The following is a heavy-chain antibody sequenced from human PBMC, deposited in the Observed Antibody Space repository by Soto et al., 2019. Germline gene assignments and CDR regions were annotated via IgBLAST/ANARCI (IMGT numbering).Heavy chain of an antibody. CDR3: AREYSSAWKTVGY. D-gene: IGHD6-19*01. J-gene: IGHJ4*02. V-gene: IGHV3-23*01. CDR1: GFTFNSYA. CDR2: ISDIGGTT. Sequence: EVQLLESGGGLVQPGRSLRLSCAASGFTFNSYAVSWVRQAPGKGLEWVSAISDIGGTTYYADSVKGRFTISRDNSKNTLYLQMNSLRAEDTAVYYCAREYSSAWKTVGYWGQGTLVTVSS.